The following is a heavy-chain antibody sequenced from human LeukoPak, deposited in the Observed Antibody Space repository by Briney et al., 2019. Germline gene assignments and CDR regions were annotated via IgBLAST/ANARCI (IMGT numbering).Heavy chain of an antibody. CDR1: GFGFSSHA. CDR2: ISYHGSDK. CDR3: ARGGDDVAIVVSGGTPYNWFDP. Sequence: GGSLRLSCAASGFGFSSHALHWIRQAPGKGLEWVAVISYHGSDKYYADSVRGRFTISRDNSENTMYLQMYSLRPEDTALYYCARGGDDVAIVVSGGTPYNWFDPWGQGTLVTVSS. D-gene: IGHD3-22*01. V-gene: IGHV3-30-3*01. J-gene: IGHJ5*02.